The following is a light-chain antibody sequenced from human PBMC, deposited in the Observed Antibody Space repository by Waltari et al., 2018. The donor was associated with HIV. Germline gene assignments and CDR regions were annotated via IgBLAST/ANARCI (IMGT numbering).Light chain of an antibody. V-gene: IGKV1-39*01. CDR1: QSITYF. CDR3: QQSDSFPYT. J-gene: IGKJ2*01. CDR2: GAS. Sequence: DIQMIQSPSPLSASVGDTVVISCRASQSITYFLNWYQLKPGKAPALLISGASSLQSGVPSRFVGSGSGTDFTLTIKNLQPGDFATYFCQQSDSFPYTFGPGTKLDI.